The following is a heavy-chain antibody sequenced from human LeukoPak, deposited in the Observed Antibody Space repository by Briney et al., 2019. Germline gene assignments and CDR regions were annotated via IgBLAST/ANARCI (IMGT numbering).Heavy chain of an antibody. D-gene: IGHD3-16*01. Sequence: SETLSLTCSVSGGSLTNYYWGWIRQPPGKGLEFIGYIHSDGTTNYDSSLQSRVAISLDTSKVQFSLRLYSVTAADTALYFCARLNFRGGEALHFDSWGQGTLVTVSS. CDR3: ARLNFRGGEALHFDS. CDR2: IHSDGTT. V-gene: IGHV4-4*09. CDR1: GGSLTNYY. J-gene: IGHJ4*02.